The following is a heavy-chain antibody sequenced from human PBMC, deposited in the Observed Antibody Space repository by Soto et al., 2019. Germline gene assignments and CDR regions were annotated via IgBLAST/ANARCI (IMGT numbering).Heavy chain of an antibody. CDR3: ARDSQSSSPEGVGY. J-gene: IGHJ4*02. Sequence: EVQLVESGGGLVQPGGSLRLSCAASGFTFSSYSMNWVSQAPGKGLEWVSYISSSSSTIYYADSVKGRFTISRDNAKNSLYLQMNSLRAEDTAVYYCARDSQSSSPEGVGYWGQGTLVTVSS. CDR2: ISSSSSTI. D-gene: IGHD6-6*01. V-gene: IGHV3-48*01. CDR1: GFTFSSYS.